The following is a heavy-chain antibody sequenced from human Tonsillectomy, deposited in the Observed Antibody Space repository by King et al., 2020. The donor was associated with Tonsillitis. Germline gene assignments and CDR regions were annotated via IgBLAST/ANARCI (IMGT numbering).Heavy chain of an antibody. CDR1: RFTFSSYG. V-gene: IGHV3-33*05. CDR3: ARDEVTPSYYYYGMDV. J-gene: IGHJ6*02. D-gene: IGHD2-21*02. CDR2: ISYDGSNK. Sequence: VQLVESGGGVVQPGRSLRLSCAASRFTFSSYGIHWVRQAPGKGLEWVAVISYDGSNKYYADSVKGRFTISRDNSKNTLYLQMNSLRAEDTAVYYCARDEVTPSYYYYGMDVWGQGTTVTVSS.